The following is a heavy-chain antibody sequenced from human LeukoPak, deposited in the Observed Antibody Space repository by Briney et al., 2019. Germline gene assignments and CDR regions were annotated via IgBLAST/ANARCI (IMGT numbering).Heavy chain of an antibody. CDR2: ISGSAGST. CDR3: AKEYHTAMEGDYFDY. Sequence: GGSLRLSCAASGFTFSSYAMSWVRQAPGKGLEWVSHISGSAGSTYHADSVKGRFTLSRDNSKNTLYPQMNSLRAEDTAVYYCAKEYHTAMEGDYFDYWGQGTLVTVSS. D-gene: IGHD5-18*01. CDR1: GFTFSSYA. J-gene: IGHJ4*02. V-gene: IGHV3-23*01.